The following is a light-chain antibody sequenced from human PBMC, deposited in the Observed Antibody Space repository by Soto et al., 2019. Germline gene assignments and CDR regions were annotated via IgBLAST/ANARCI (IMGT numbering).Light chain of an antibody. CDR1: QSVSNY. J-gene: IGKJ1*01. CDR2: GAS. Sequence: ELALTPSPGTLSLSPGARATLSCRASQSVSNYLAWYQQKPGQAPRLLIYGASNRATGVPARFSGSGSGAEFTLTISSLQSEDFAVYYCQQYGSSPWTFGQGSKVDIK. CDR3: QQYGSSPWT. V-gene: IGKV3-20*01.